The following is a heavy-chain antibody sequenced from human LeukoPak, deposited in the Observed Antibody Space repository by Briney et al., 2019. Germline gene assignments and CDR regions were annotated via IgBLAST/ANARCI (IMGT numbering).Heavy chain of an antibody. V-gene: IGHV1-69*05. J-gene: IGHJ6*03. D-gene: IGHD3-10*01. CDR2: IIPIFGTA. CDR1: GGTFSSYA. Sequence: SVKVSCKASGGTFSSYAISWVRQAPGQGLEWMGGIIPIFGTANYAQKFQGRVTITTDESTSTAYMEPSSLRSEDTAVYYCASNPMVRGVPPSDYYYYMDGWGKGTTVTVSS. CDR3: ASNPMVRGVPPSDYYYYMDG.